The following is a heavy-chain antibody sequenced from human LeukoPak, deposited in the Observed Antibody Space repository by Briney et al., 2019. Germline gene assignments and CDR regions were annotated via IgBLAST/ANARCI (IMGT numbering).Heavy chain of an antibody. D-gene: IGHD6-13*01. CDR2: IYSGGST. CDR1: GFTFSSNY. Sequence: QPGGSLRLSCAASGFTFSSNYMSWVRQAPGKGLEWVSVIYSGGSTYYADSVKGRFTISRDNSKNTLYLQMNSLRAEDTAVYYCARGIAAAGTRGRGYYFDYWGQGTLVTVSS. V-gene: IGHV3-66*01. CDR3: ARGIAAAGTRGRGYYFDY. J-gene: IGHJ4*02.